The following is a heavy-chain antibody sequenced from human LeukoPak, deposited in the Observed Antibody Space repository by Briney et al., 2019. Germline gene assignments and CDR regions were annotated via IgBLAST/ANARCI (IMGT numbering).Heavy chain of an antibody. Sequence: SETLSLTCAVYGGSFSGYYWSWIRQPPGKGPEWIGEINHSGSTNYNPSLKSRVTISIDTSKKQFSLKVNSVTAADTAVYYCARRSTPAGTDYWGQGTLVTVSS. J-gene: IGHJ4*02. CDR2: INHSGST. CDR1: GGSFSGYY. V-gene: IGHV4-34*01. D-gene: IGHD6-13*01. CDR3: ARRSTPAGTDY.